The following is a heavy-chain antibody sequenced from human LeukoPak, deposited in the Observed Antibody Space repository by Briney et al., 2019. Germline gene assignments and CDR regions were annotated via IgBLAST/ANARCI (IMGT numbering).Heavy chain of an antibody. D-gene: IGHD3-10*01. CDR2: IKQDGSEQ. V-gene: IGHV3-7*01. J-gene: IGHJ4*02. CDR3: VRSLEKFGTRDY. CDR1: GFIFGAYW. Sequence: GGSLRLSCAASGFIFGAYWMTWVRQAPGKGLEWVANIKQDGSEQYYMDSVKGRFTISRDNAKKSPFLQMNSLTAEDTALYYCVRSLEKFGTRDYWGQGTLVTVSS.